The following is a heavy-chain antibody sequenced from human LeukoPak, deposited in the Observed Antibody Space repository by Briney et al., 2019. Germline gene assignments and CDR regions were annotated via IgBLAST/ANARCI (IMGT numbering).Heavy chain of an antibody. CDR3: ARAYPDYYDSSGYYSRFDY. D-gene: IGHD3-22*01. J-gene: IGHJ4*02. Sequence: PSETLSLTCTVSGGSISSGGYYWSWIRQHPGEGLEWIGYIYYSGSTYYNPSLKSRVTISVDTSKNQFSLKLSSVTAADTAVYYCARAYPDYYDSSGYYSRFDYWGQGTLVTVSS. CDR2: IYYSGST. V-gene: IGHV4-31*03. CDR1: GGSISSGGYY.